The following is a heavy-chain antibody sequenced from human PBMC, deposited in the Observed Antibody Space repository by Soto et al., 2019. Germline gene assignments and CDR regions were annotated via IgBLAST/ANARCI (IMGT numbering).Heavy chain of an antibody. CDR3: ARGEWFGALPPFDY. CDR1: GFTFSSYG. CDR2: IWYDGSNK. D-gene: IGHD3-10*01. J-gene: IGHJ4*02. V-gene: IGHV3-33*01. Sequence: QVKLVESGGGVVQPGRSLRLSCAASGFTFSSYGMHWVRQAPGKGLEWVAVIWYDGSNKYYADSVNGRFTITRDNSKNTLDLQTDTLRAEDTAVDYCARGEWFGALPPFDYWGQGTLVTVAS.